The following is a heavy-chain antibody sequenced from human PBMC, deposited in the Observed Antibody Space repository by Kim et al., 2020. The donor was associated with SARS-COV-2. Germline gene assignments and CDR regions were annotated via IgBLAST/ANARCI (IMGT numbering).Heavy chain of an antibody. V-gene: IGHV3-48*02. CDR3: ARDRGGWFGELSDFDY. CDR2: ISSSSSTI. J-gene: IGHJ4*02. CDR1: GFTFSSYS. D-gene: IGHD3-10*01. Sequence: GGSLRPSCAASGFTFSSYSMNWVRQAPGKGLEWVSYISSSSSTIYYADSVKGRFTISRDNAKNSLYLQMNSLRDEDTAVYYCARDRGGWFGELSDFDYWGQGTLVTVSS.